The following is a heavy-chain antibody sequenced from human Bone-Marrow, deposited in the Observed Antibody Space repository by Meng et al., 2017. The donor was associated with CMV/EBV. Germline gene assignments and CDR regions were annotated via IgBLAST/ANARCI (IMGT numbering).Heavy chain of an antibody. Sequence: ASVKVSCKASGYTFTSYYMHWVRQAPGQGLEWMGIINPSGGSTSYAQKFQGRVTMTRDTSTSTVYMELSSLRFEDTAVYYCARDSNARYFDWFGYFDYWGQGTLVTVSS. CDR3: ARDSNARYFDWFGYFDY. V-gene: IGHV1-46*01. CDR2: INPSGGST. D-gene: IGHD3-9*01. CDR1: GYTFTSYY. J-gene: IGHJ4*02.